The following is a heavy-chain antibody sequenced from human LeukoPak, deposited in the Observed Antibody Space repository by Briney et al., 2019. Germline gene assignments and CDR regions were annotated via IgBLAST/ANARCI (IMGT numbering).Heavy chain of an antibody. D-gene: IGHD3-9*01. CDR2: TYYRSKWYN. V-gene: IGHV6-1*01. Sequence: SQTLSLTCAISGDSVSSNCAAWNWIRQSPSRGLEWLGRTYYRSKWYNDYAVSVKSRITINPDTSKNQFSLQLNSVTPEDTAVYYCARESDILTGYHIRYYYGMDVWGQGTTVTV. CDR1: GDSVSSNCAA. J-gene: IGHJ6*02. CDR3: ARESDILTGYHIRYYYGMDV.